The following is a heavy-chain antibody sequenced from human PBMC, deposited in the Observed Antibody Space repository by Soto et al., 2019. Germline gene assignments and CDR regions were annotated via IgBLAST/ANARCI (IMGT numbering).Heavy chain of an antibody. Sequence: GESLKISCKGSGYSFTSYWIGWVRQMPGKGLEWMGIIYPGDSDTRYSPSFQGQVTISADKSISTGYLQWSSLKASDTALYYCARLAGCTYGVLHDYYYFMDVWGQGLTVTLS. V-gene: IGHV5-51*01. J-gene: IGHJ6*02. CDR1: GYSFTSYW. CDR3: ARLAGCTYGVLHDYYYFMDV. CDR2: IYPGDSDT. D-gene: IGHD2-8*01.